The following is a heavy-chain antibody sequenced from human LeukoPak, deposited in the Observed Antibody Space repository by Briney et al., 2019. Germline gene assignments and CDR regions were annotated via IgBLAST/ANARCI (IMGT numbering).Heavy chain of an antibody. V-gene: IGHV3-30*18. Sequence: GGSLRLSCAASGFTFSSYGMHWVRQAPGKGPEWVAVISYDGSNKYYADSVKGRFTISRDNSKNTLYLQMNSLRAEDTAVYYCAKAPVDGGYYDSSGYLACYFDYWGQGTLVTVSS. D-gene: IGHD3-22*01. CDR1: GFTFSSYG. CDR3: AKAPVDGGYYDSSGYLACYFDY. CDR2: ISYDGSNK. J-gene: IGHJ4*02.